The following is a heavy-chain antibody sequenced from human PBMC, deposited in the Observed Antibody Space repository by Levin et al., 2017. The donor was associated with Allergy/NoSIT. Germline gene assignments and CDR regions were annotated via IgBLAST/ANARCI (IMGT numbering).Heavy chain of an antibody. CDR1: GGSFSGYY. J-gene: IGHJ5*02. CDR3: ARGQPVLRFLEWLLTFDP. Sequence: SQTLSLTCAVYGGSFSGYYWSWIRQPPGKGLEWIGEINHSGSTNYNPSLKSRVTISVDTSKNQFSLKLSSVTAADTAVYYCARGQPVLRFLEWLLTFDPWGQGTLVTVSS. CDR2: INHSGST. D-gene: IGHD3-3*01. V-gene: IGHV4-34*01.